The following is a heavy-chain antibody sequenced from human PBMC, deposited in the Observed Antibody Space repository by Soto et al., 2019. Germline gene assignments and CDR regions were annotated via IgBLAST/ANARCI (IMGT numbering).Heavy chain of an antibody. CDR1: GGSVNSGTYY. Sequence: QVQLQESGPGLVKPSETLSLTCTVPGGSVNSGTYYWNWIRQPPGKGLEWIGYIFYKGTTSYNPSLESRVTFSVDTSTNHFSLKLTSVTAADTAVYFCARSYTLMVAALGEWGQGTLVTVSS. J-gene: IGHJ1*01. D-gene: IGHD3-16*01. CDR3: ARSYTLMVAALGE. V-gene: IGHV4-61*01. CDR2: IFYKGTT.